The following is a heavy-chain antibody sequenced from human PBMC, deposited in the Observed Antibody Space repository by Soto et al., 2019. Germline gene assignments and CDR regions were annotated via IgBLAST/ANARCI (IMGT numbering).Heavy chain of an antibody. CDR3: ARHYYFWRGTNFDY. V-gene: IGHV1-69*06. D-gene: IGHD3-3*01. Sequence: QVQLVQSGAEVKKPGSSVKVSCKDAVGTVSSYAIRWVRQAPGQGLEWRGGTIPIFGTANYAQKFQGSVTITADKSTSTAYMELSSLRSEYTAVYYCARHYYFWRGTNFDYWGQGNLVTGSS. J-gene: IGHJ4*02. CDR1: VGTVSSYA. CDR2: TIPIFGTA.